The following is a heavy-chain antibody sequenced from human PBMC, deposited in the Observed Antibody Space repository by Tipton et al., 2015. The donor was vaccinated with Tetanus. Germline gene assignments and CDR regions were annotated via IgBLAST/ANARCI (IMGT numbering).Heavy chain of an antibody. D-gene: IGHD2-2*02. Sequence: SLRLSCVASGFTFSSYAMSWVRQAPGEGLEWVSTISGGGDGTYFADSVKGRFSISRDDSRNTLYLQMSNLRAEDTAVYYCAKGRSSSTSCYNYWGQGTLVTVSS. CDR3: AKGRSSSTSCYNY. J-gene: IGHJ4*02. V-gene: IGHV3-23*01. CDR1: GFTFSSYA. CDR2: ISGGGDGT.